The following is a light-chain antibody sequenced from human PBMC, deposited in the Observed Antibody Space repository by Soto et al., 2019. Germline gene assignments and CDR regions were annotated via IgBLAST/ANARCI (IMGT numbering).Light chain of an antibody. CDR1: QSVSSTY. CDR2: GVS. CDR3: QQYGSSGT. J-gene: IGKJ1*01. V-gene: IGKV3-20*01. Sequence: EIVLTQSPGTLSLSPGERATLSCRASQSVSSTYLAWYQQKPGQAPRLLIYGVSSRATGIPDRFSASGSGTDFTLTISRLEPEDFAVYYCQQYGSSGTFGQGTKVDIK.